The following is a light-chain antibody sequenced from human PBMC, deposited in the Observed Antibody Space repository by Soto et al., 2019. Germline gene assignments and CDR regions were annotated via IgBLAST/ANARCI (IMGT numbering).Light chain of an antibody. CDR3: SSYRSSATPVV. V-gene: IGLV2-14*01. J-gene: IGLJ2*01. CDR1: SSDVGGYNY. CDR2: DVS. Sequence: QSALTQPASVSGSPGQSITISCTGTSSDVGGYNYVSWYQQYPGKAPKLMIYDVSNRPSGVANRFSGSNSGNTASLPISGLQAEDEADYYCSSYRSSATPVVFGGGTKLTVL.